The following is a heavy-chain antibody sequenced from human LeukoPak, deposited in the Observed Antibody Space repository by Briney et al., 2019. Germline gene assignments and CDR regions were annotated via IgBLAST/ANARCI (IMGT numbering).Heavy chain of an antibody. D-gene: IGHD4/OR15-4a*01. J-gene: IGHJ6*02. V-gene: IGHV3-43*02. CDR1: GFTFDDYA. CDR3: AKGGQTIYYYAMDV. CDR2: ISGDGDST. Sequence: GGSLRLSCAASGFTFDDYAMHWVRKAPGKGLDWFSLISGDGDSTYYADSVKGRFTISRDNSKNSLYLQMNSLRTEDTALYYCAKGGQTIYYYAMDVWGQGTTVTVSS.